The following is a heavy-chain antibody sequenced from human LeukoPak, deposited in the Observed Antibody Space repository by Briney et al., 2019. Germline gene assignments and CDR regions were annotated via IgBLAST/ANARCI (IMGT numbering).Heavy chain of an antibody. V-gene: IGHV1-18*01. CDR3: ARDRDSSGYFDYFDY. D-gene: IGHD3-22*01. J-gene: IGHJ4*02. Sequence: GASVKVSCKASGYTFTSYGISWVRQAPGQGPEWMGWISAYNGNTNYAQKLQGRVTMTTDTSTSTAYMELRSLRSEDTAVYYCARDRDSSGYFDYFDYWGQGTLVTVSS. CDR2: ISAYNGNT. CDR1: GYTFTSYG.